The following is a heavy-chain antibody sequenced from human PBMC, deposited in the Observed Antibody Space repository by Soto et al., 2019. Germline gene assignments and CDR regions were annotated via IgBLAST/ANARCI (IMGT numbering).Heavy chain of an antibody. V-gene: IGHV3-30-3*01. CDR1: GFIFRSYA. CDR3: ARDGSTVTTNYHYAMDV. J-gene: IGHJ6*02. CDR2: ISYDGSDK. Sequence: GGSLRLSCAASGFIFRSYAMHWVRQAPCKWLEWVTVISYDGSDKYYADSVKGRFTISRDNSKNTLYLQMNSLTTEDTAVYYCARDGSTVTTNYHYAMDVWGQGTTVTVSS. D-gene: IGHD4-17*01.